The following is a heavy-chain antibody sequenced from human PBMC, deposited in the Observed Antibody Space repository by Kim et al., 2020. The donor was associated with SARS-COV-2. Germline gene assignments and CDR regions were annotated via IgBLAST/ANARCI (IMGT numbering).Heavy chain of an antibody. D-gene: IGHD6-13*01. CDR3: ARVQKNSSSSEFDY. CDR2: IYYSGST. CDR1: GGSIRSYY. J-gene: IGHJ4*02. Sequence: SETLSLTCTVSGGSIRSYYWSWIRQPPGKGLEWIGYIYYSGSTNFNPSLKSRVTISVDTSKNQFSLKLSSVTAADTAVYYCARVQKNSSSSEFDYWGQGTLVTVSS. V-gene: IGHV4-59*01.